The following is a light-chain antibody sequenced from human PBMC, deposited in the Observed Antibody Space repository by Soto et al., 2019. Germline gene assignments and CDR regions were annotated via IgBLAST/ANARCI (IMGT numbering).Light chain of an antibody. CDR1: QSVSTY. CDR2: DAS. Sequence: EIVLTQSPATLSLSPLEIATLSFRASQSVSTYLAWYQQKPGQAPRLLIYDASNRATGIPARFSGSGSGTDFTLTISNLEPEDFAIYYCQQRSNWPPAFGQGTRLEIK. V-gene: IGKV3-11*01. J-gene: IGKJ5*01. CDR3: QQRSNWPPA.